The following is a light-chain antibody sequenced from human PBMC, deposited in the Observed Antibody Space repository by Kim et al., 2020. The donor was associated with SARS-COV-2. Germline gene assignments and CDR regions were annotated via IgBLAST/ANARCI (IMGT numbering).Light chain of an antibody. CDR3: QSYDSSLSGSV. CDR2: DNS. CDR1: SSNIGAGYD. J-gene: IGLJ2*01. V-gene: IGLV1-40*01. Sequence: RVTSSCTGSSSNIGAGYDVHWYQQLPGTAPKLLIYDNSNRPSGVPDRFSGSKSGTSASLAITGLQAEDEADYYCQSYDSSLSGSVFGGGTQLTVL.